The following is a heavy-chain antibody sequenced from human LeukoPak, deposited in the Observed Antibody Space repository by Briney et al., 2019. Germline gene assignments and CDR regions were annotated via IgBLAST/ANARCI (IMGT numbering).Heavy chain of an antibody. J-gene: IGHJ4*02. Sequence: SQTLSLTCTVSGGSISSGSYYWSWIRQPAGKGLEWIGRIYTSGSTNYNPSLKSRVTISVDTSKNQFSLKLSSVTAADTAVYYCARDGVLAGSFDYWGQGTLVTVSS. CDR2: IYTSGST. CDR1: GGSISSGSYY. V-gene: IGHV4-61*02. D-gene: IGHD6-19*01. CDR3: ARDGVLAGSFDY.